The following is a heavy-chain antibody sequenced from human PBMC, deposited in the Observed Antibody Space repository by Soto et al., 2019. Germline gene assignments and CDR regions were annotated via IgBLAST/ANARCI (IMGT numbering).Heavy chain of an antibody. CDR2: IIPIFGTA. D-gene: IGHD3-10*01. Sequence: SVKVSCKASGGTFSSYAISWVRQAPGQGLEWMGGIIPIFGTANYAQKFQGRVTMTRDTSISTAYMELSRLRSDDTAVYYCARAQENYYGSGSYYYFDYWGQGTLGTVS. J-gene: IGHJ4*02. V-gene: IGHV1-69*05. CDR1: GGTFSSYA. CDR3: ARAQENYYGSGSYYYFDY.